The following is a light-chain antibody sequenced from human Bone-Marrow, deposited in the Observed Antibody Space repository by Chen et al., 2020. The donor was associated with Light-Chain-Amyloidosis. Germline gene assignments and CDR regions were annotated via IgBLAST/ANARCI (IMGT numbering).Light chain of an antibody. CDR1: NIGSTS. CDR2: DDS. Sequence: SYVLTQPSSVSVAPGQTATIACGGNNIGSTSVHWYQQTPGQAPRLVVYDDSDRPSGIPERLSGSNSGNTATLTISRVEAGDEAVYYCQVWERSSDRPVFGGGTKLTVL. CDR3: QVWERSSDRPV. V-gene: IGLV3-21*02. J-gene: IGLJ3*02.